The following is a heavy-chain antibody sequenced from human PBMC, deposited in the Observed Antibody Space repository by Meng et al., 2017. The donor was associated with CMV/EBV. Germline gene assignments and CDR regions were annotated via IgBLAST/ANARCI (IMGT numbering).Heavy chain of an antibody. D-gene: IGHD2-2*03. CDR1: EFTFSSYS. CDR2: ISSSSSYI. CDR3: ARDKQGVDGYCSSTSCLRDYYGMDV. Sequence: GESLKISCAASEFTFSSYSMNWVRQAPGKGLEWVSSISSSSSYIYYADSVKGRFTISRDNAKNSLYLQMNSLRAEDTAVYYCARDKQGVDGYCSSTSCLRDYYGMDVWGQGTTVTVSS. V-gene: IGHV3-21*01. J-gene: IGHJ6*02.